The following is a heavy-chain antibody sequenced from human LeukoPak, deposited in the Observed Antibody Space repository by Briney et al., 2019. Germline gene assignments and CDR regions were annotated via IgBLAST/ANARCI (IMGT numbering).Heavy chain of an antibody. CDR3: VGGFGWLPDY. V-gene: IGHV3-7*04. D-gene: IGHD5-12*01. J-gene: IGHJ4*02. CDR1: GFTFSSLW. CDR2: IKKDGSEK. Sequence: PGGSLRLSCAASGFTFSSLWGYWVRQAPGMGLEGVAIIKKDGSEKYYVDSAKGRFTISRDNAKNSLYLQMNCLRAEDTGVYYCVGGFGWLPDYWGQGTLVTVSS.